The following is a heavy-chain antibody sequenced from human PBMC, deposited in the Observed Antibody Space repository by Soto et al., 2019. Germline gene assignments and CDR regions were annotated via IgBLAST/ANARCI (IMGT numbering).Heavy chain of an antibody. CDR3: AKDPMNSIAAAGTLYWFDP. J-gene: IGHJ5*02. CDR2: ISGSGGST. CDR1: GFTFSSYA. Sequence: PXVSLRLSCAASGFTFSSYAMSGVRQAPGKGLEWVSAISGSGGSTYYADSVKGRFTISRDNSKNTLYLQMNSLRAEDTAVYYCAKDPMNSIAAAGTLYWFDPWGQGTLVTVSS. D-gene: IGHD6-13*01. V-gene: IGHV3-23*01.